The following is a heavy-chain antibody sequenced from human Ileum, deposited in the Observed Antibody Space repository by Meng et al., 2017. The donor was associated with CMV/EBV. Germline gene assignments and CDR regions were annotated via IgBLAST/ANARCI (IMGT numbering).Heavy chain of an antibody. CDR3: AKDAPVTGQFFDY. J-gene: IGHJ4*02. CDR2: ISGGSDVI. V-gene: IGHV3-23*01. CDR1: GFTFSSTP. D-gene: IGHD4-17*01. Sequence: GGSLRLSCAASGFTFSSTPMSWVRQAPGKGLEWVSAISGGSDVIYYADSVKGRLTISRDNSKNTRYLQMNSLRAEETALYYCAKDAPVTGQFFDYWGQGTLVTVSS.